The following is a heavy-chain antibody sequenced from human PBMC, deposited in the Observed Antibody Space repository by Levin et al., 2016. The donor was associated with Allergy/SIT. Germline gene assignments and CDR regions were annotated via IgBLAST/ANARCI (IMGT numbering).Heavy chain of an antibody. Sequence: SETLSLTCTVSGGSISGYFWSWIRQSPGKGLEWIGYVYYSGGTHYNPSLESRVTISADTSKNHFSLMLSSVTAADTAVYYCARGGSSSWYGGDLWGQGILVTVSS. CDR2: VYYSGGT. V-gene: IGHV4-59*01. CDR3: ARGGSSSWYGGDL. D-gene: IGHD6-13*01. CDR1: GGSISGYF. J-gene: IGHJ4*02.